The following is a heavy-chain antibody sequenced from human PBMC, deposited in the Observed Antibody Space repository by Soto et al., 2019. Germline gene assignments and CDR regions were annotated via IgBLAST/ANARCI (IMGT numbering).Heavy chain of an antibody. CDR2: INPNDGST. Sequence: ASVKVSCKASGYTFTSYYIHWVRQAPGQGLEWMGLINPNDGSTTSAQNFQGRVTMTTDTSTSTAYMELRGLRSDDTAVYYCARDRSAVTTLPGDFDYWGQGTLVTVSS. D-gene: IGHD4-4*01. V-gene: IGHV1-46*01. CDR1: GYTFTSYY. J-gene: IGHJ4*02. CDR3: ARDRSAVTTLPGDFDY.